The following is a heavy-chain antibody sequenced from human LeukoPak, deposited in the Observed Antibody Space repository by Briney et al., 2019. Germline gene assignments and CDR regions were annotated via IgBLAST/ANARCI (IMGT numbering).Heavy chain of an antibody. D-gene: IGHD3-22*01. CDR1: GGSISSYY. Sequence: PSETLSLTCTVSGGSISSYYWSWIGQPPGKGLEWIGYIYYSGSTNYNPSLKSRVTISVDTSKNQFSLNLSSVTAADTAVYYCARVFYYYDSSGYYNWFDPWGQGTLVTVSS. J-gene: IGHJ5*02. CDR2: IYYSGST. CDR3: ARVFYYYDSSGYYNWFDP. V-gene: IGHV4-59*01.